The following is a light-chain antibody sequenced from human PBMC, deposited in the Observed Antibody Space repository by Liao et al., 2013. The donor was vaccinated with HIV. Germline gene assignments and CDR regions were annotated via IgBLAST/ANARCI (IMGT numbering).Light chain of an antibody. Sequence: SYELTQPPSVSVSPGQTASVTCSGDKLGNKNIGWYQQKPGQSPVLVIYEDTKRPSGIPGRFSGSNSENTATLTISGTQPMDEADYYCQAWDSNTAYVFGTGTKVSVL. CDR2: EDT. CDR1: KLGNKN. J-gene: IGLJ1*01. CDR3: QAWDSNTAYV. V-gene: IGLV3-1*01.